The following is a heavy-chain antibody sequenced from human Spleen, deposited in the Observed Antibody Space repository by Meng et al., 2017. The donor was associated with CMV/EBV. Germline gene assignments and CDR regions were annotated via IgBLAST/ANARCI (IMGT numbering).Heavy chain of an antibody. CDR1: YTFTGYY. CDR2: INPNSGGT. Sequence: YTFTGYYMHWVRQAPGQGLEWMGWINPNSGGTSYAQKFQGRVTMTRDTSITTAYMELSSLTSDDTAVYYCARAPRVIAVAGTFYDYWGQGTLVTVSS. CDR3: ARAPRVIAVAGTFYDY. J-gene: IGHJ4*02. D-gene: IGHD6-19*01. V-gene: IGHV1-2*02.